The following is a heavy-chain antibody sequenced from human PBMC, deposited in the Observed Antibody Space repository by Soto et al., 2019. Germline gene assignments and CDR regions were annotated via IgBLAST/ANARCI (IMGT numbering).Heavy chain of an antibody. CDR3: ARPNVAAVARSYFDP. CDR2: IYPGDSDA. Sequence: GESLKLSCQGSGYRFANYWIAWVRQMPGKGLEWMGIIYPGDSDARYSPSFQGHVTISADRSINTVYLQWDSLQASDSAMYYCARPNVAAVARSYFDPWGQGTLVTVSS. V-gene: IGHV5-51*01. J-gene: IGHJ5*02. D-gene: IGHD6-13*01. CDR1: GYRFANYW.